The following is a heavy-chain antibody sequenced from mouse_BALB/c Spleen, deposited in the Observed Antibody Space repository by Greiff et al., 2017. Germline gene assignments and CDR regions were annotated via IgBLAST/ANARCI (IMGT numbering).Heavy chain of an antibody. V-gene: IGHV5-17*02. Sequence: EVKLVESGGGLVQPGGSRKLSCAASGFTFSSFGMHWVRQAPEKGLEWVAYISSGSSTIYYADTVKGRFTISRDNPKNTLFLQMTSLRSEDTAMYYCARSSQVRRGSAMDYWGEGTSVTVSS. CDR3: ARSSQVRRGSAMDY. D-gene: IGHD2-14*01. CDR2: ISSGSSTI. J-gene: IGHJ4*01. CDR1: GFTFSSFG.